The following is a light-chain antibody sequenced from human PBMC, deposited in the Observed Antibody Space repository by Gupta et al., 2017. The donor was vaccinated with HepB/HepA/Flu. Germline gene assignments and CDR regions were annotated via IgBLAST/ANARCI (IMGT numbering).Light chain of an antibody. V-gene: IGKV4-1*01. Sequence: SVMTQSPDPLAVSLGGRATLYRKSSQSSCHSYANKNYVAWFQQKPGQPPKLLLYWASTRDSGVPDRFSGSGSGTDFTLTINNLQAEDVAVYYCQQYASFPYTFGQGTKVEIK. CDR2: WAS. J-gene: IGKJ2*01. CDR3: QQYASFPYT. CDR1: QSSCHSYANKNY.